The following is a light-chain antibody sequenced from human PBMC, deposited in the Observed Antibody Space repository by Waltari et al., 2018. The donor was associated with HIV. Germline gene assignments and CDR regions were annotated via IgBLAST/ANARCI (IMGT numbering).Light chain of an antibody. CDR3: YSYSDTSSSYV. CDR1: STDVGNFNL. Sequence: QSALTQPASVSGSPGQSITISCTGTSTDVGNFNLVSWYQQYPGKAPKLLIYEVTKRPSGASKRCSASKSGNTASLTISGLRAEDEADYYCYSYSDTSSSYVFGTGTKVTVL. J-gene: IGLJ1*01. CDR2: EVT. V-gene: IGLV2-23*02.